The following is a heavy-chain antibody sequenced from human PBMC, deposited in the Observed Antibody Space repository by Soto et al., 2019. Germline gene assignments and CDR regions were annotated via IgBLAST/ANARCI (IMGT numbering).Heavy chain of an antibody. CDR2: ISSSSSYI. D-gene: IGHD2-2*01. V-gene: IGHV3-21*01. J-gene: IGHJ6*02. CDR1: GFTFSSYS. Sequence: GGSLRLSCAAPGFTFSSYSMNWVRQAPGKGLEWVSSISSSSSYIYYADSVKGRFTISRDNAKNSLYLQMNSLRAEDTAVYYCAREPSTSWNYYYGMDVWGQGTTVTVSS. CDR3: AREPSTSWNYYYGMDV.